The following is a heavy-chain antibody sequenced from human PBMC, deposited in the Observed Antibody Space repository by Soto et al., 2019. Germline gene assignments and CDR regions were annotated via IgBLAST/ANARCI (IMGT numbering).Heavy chain of an antibody. CDR1: GGSFSGYY. V-gene: IGHV4-34*01. Sequence: SETLSLTCAVYGGSFSGYYWSWIRQPPGKGLEWIGEINHSGSTNYNPSLKSRVTISVDTSKNQFSLKLSSVTAADTAVYYCARGLSDTAMVKPETYYSSTYMDVWGKGTTVTVSS. J-gene: IGHJ6*03. CDR3: ARGLSDTAMVKPETYYSSTYMDV. CDR2: INHSGST. D-gene: IGHD5-18*01.